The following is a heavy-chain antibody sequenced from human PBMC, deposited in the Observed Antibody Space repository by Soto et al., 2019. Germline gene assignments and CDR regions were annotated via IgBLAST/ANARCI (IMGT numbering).Heavy chain of an antibody. J-gene: IGHJ4*02. V-gene: IGHV4-34*01. CDR2: INHSGST. CDR3: ARGNEQRVPSNY. D-gene: IGHD6-25*01. CDR1: GGSFSGYY. Sequence: QVQLQQWGAGLLKPSETLSLTCAVYGGSFSGYYWSWIRQPPGKGLEWIGEINHSGSTNYNPSLKSRVTISVDTSKNQFSLKLSSVTAADTAVNYCARGNEQRVPSNYWGQGTLVTVSS.